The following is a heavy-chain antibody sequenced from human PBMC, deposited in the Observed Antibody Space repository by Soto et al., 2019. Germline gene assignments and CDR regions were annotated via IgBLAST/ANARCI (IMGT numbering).Heavy chain of an antibody. J-gene: IGHJ6*02. D-gene: IGHD2-15*01. CDR1: GYTFTSYA. CDR2: INAGNGNT. Sequence: ASVKVSCKASGYTFTSYAMHWVRQAPGQRLEWMGWINAGNGNTKYSQKFQGRVTITRDTSASTAYMELSSLRSEDTAVYYCARDYCSGGSCYPYYYYYGMDVWGQGTTVTVSS. V-gene: IGHV1-3*01. CDR3: ARDYCSGGSCYPYYYYYGMDV.